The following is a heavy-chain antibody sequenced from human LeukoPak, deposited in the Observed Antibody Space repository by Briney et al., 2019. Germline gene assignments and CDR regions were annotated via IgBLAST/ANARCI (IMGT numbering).Heavy chain of an antibody. CDR2: ISGGGCST. CDR3: AKAGGSLQSSNSDY. Sequence: GGSMTLAWAPAGFTFNKYAISWDRQPPGKVLGWVSGISGGGCSTYYADSVKGRFTISRDNSKNTLYLQMNSLRAEDTAVYYCAKAGGSLQSSNSDYWGQGTLVTVSS. V-gene: IGHV3-23*01. D-gene: IGHD4-11*01. J-gene: IGHJ4*02. CDR1: GFTFNKYA.